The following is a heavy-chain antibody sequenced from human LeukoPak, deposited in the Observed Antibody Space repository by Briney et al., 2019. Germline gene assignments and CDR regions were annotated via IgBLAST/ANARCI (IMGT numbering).Heavy chain of an antibody. D-gene: IGHD5-18*01. CDR2: IYYGGNA. CDR3: ARHYAYSYGYVDH. V-gene: IGHV4-39*01. J-gene: IGHJ4*02. Sequence: SETLSLTCTVSGDSTSSSSYCWGWIRQPPGKGLEWIASIYYGGNAYYNSSLKSRVTLSVDTSKDQFSLNLSSVTAADTAVYYCARHYAYSYGYVDHWGQGTLVTVSS. CDR1: GDSTSSSSYC.